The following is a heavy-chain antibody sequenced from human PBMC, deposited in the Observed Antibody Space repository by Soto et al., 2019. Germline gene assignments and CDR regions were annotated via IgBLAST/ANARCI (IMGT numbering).Heavy chain of an antibody. CDR1: GGSISSSSYY. Sequence: PSETLSLTCTVSGGSISSSSYYWGWIRQPPGKGLEWIGSIYYSGSTYYNPSLKSRVTISVDTSKNQFSLKLSSVTAADTAVYYCARLPLVVVVVAASPRTWPHYFDYWGQGTLVTVSS. CDR2: IYYSGST. V-gene: IGHV4-39*01. J-gene: IGHJ4*02. CDR3: ARLPLVVVVVAASPRTWPHYFDY. D-gene: IGHD2-15*01.